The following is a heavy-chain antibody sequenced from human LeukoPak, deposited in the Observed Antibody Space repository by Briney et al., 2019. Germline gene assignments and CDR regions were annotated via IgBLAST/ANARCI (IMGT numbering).Heavy chain of an antibody. J-gene: IGHJ4*02. CDR1: GFTFSSYA. CDR2: ISGSGGST. Sequence: GGSLRLSCAASGFTFSSYAMSWVRQAPGKGLEWVSAISGSGGSTYYADSVKGRFTISRDNSKNTLYLQMNSLRTEDTAVYYCAREGAQYASGSYYKALDYWGQGTLVTVSS. V-gene: IGHV3-23*01. D-gene: IGHD3-10*01. CDR3: AREGAQYASGSYYKALDY.